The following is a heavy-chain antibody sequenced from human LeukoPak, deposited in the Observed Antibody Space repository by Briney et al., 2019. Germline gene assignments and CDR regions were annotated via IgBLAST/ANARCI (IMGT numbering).Heavy chain of an antibody. CDR1: GFSFSNYV. CDR2: ISTTGGGT. V-gene: IGHV3-23*01. J-gene: IGHJ4*02. D-gene: IGHD2-21*01. CDR3: ARVGPCGGDCYDY. Sequence: PGGSLRLSCAASGFSFSNYVMSWVRQAPGKGLEWVSAISTTGGGTYYADSVKGRFTISRDNAKNSLYLQMNSLRAEDTAVYYCARVGPCGGDCYDYWGQGTLVTVSS.